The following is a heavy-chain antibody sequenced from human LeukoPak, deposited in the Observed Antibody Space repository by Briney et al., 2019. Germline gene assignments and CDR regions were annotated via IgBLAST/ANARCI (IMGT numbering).Heavy chain of an antibody. CDR2: ISWNSGSL. CDR1: GFTFDDYA. D-gene: IGHD5-12*01. CDR3: AKDMAPSHIVATPRGFDY. Sequence: PGGSLRLSCAASGFTFDDYAMHWVRQAPGKGLEWVSGISWNSGSLDYADSVKGRFTISRDNAKNSLYLQMNSLRAEDTALYYCAKDMAPSHIVATPRGFDYWGQGTLVTVSS. J-gene: IGHJ4*02. V-gene: IGHV3-9*01.